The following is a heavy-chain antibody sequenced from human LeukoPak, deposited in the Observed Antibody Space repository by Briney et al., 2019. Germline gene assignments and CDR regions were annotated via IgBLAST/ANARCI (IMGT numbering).Heavy chain of an antibody. Sequence: ASVKVSCKASGYTFTGYYMHWVRPAPGQGLEWMGWINPNSGGTNYAQKFQGRVTMTRDTSISTAYMELSRLRSDDTAVYYCARLTGTAQTGTTDYWGQGTLVTVSS. D-gene: IGHD1-7*01. V-gene: IGHV1-2*02. CDR3: ARLTGTAQTGTTDY. J-gene: IGHJ4*02. CDR1: GYTFTGYY. CDR2: INPNSGGT.